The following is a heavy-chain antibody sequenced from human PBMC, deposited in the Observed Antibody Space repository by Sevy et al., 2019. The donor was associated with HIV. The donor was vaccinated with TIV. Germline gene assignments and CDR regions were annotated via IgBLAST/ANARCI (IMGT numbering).Heavy chain of an antibody. CDR3: ARGEVLKWYSSSPSGMDV. CDR1: GDSVSSNSAA. CDR2: TYYRSKWYN. D-gene: IGHD6-13*01. Sequence: QSQTLSLTCAISGDSVSSNSAAWNWIRQSPSRGLEWLGRTYYRSKWYNDYAVSVKSRITINPDTSKNQFSLQLNSVTPEDTAVYYCARGEVLKWYSSSPSGMDVWGQGTTVTVSS. V-gene: IGHV6-1*01. J-gene: IGHJ6*02.